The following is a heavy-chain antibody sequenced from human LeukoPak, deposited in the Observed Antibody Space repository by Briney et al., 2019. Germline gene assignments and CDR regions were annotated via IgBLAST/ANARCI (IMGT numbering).Heavy chain of an antibody. J-gene: IGHJ3*02. Sequence: GGSLRLSCAASGFTFSSNYMSWVRQAPGKGLEGVSVIYSGGSTYYADSVKGRFTISRHNSKNTLYLQMNSLRAEDTAVYYCARFGIAGAFDIWGQGTMVSVSS. V-gene: IGHV3-53*04. CDR3: ARFGIAGAFDI. D-gene: IGHD1-14*01. CDR1: GFTFSSNY. CDR2: IYSGGST.